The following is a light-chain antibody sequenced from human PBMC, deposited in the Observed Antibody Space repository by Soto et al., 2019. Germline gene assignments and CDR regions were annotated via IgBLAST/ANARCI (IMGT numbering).Light chain of an antibody. V-gene: IGKV3-20*01. J-gene: IGKJ2*01. Sequence: EIVLTQSPGTLSLSPGERATLSCRASQSVTSNYLAWYQHKPGQAPRLLIYGASSRATGIPDRFSGSGAGTDFALTISRLEPEDFAVYYCQQSYSTPTFGQGTKLEIK. CDR2: GAS. CDR3: QQSYSTPT. CDR1: QSVTSNY.